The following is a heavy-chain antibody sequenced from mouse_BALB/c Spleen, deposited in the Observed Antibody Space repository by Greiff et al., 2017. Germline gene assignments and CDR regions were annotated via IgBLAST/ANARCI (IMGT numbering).Heavy chain of an antibody. J-gene: IGHJ3*01. CDR3: ARDLTS. CDR2: IRNKANGYTT. Sequence: EVKVVESGGGLVQPGGSLRLSCATSGFTFTDYYMSWVRQPPGKALEWLGFIRNKANGYTTEYSASVKGRFTISRDNSQSILYLQMNTLRAEDSATYYCARDLTSWGQGTLVTVSA. V-gene: IGHV7-3*02. D-gene: IGHD1-1*01. CDR1: GFTFTDYY.